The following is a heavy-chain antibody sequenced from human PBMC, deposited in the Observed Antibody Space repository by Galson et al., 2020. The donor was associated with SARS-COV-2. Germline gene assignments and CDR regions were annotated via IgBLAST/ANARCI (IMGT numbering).Heavy chain of an antibody. D-gene: IGHD1-1*01. CDR1: GLSLSTSGMC. J-gene: IGHJ4*02. CDR2: IDWDGDK. Sequence: SGPTLVKPTQTLTLTCTFSGLSLSTSGMCVSWIRQPPGKALEWLARIDWDGDKHYNTSLKTRFTISKDTSKNQVVLTMTNMDPVDTATYYCARTWITGTTSRTFDYWGQGTLVTVSS. V-gene: IGHV2-70*11. CDR3: ARTWITGTTSRTFDY.